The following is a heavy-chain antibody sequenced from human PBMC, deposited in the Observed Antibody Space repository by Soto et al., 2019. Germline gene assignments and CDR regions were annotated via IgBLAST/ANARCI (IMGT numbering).Heavy chain of an antibody. CDR3: ARVRDSSGWYRGTGFDY. CDR1: GGSISSSNW. J-gene: IGHJ4*02. CDR2: IYHSGST. D-gene: IGHD6-19*01. Sequence: SETLSLTCAVSGGSISSSNWWSWVRQPPGKGLEWIGEIYHSGSTNYNPSLKSRVTISVDKSKNQFSLKLSSVTAADTAVYYCARVRDSSGWYRGTGFDYWGQGTLVTVSS. V-gene: IGHV4-4*02.